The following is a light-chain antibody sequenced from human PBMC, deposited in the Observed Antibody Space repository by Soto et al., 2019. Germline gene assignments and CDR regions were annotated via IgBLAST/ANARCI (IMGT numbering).Light chain of an antibody. V-gene: IGKV1-5*01. CDR1: QSISGW. Sequence: DIPMTQSPSTLSASVGDRVTITCRATQSISGWLAWYQQKPGKAPKVLIYDVSKLESGVPSRFSGSGSGLEFTLTISSLQPDDFATYYCQQYNSYSLTFGGGTKVEIK. CDR2: DVS. CDR3: QQYNSYSLT. J-gene: IGKJ4*01.